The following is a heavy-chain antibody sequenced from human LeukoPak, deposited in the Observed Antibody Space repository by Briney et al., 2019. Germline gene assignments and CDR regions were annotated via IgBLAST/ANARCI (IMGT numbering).Heavy chain of an antibody. CDR1: GFTFSSYG. V-gene: IGHV3-23*01. D-gene: IGHD2-2*01. Sequence: GSLRLSCAASGFTFSSYGMSWVRQAPGKGLEWVSAMSGGGGSTFYADSVKARFTISRDNSKNTLYLQMNSLRDEDTAVYYCAKSHCGSFSCSRAEFWGQGTLVTVSS. J-gene: IGHJ4*02. CDR2: MSGGGGST. CDR3: AKSHCGSFSCSRAEF.